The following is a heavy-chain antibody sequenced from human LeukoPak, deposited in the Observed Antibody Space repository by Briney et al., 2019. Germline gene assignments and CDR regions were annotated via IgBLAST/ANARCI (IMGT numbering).Heavy chain of an antibody. CDR2: IYYSGST. CDR1: GGSISSYY. CDR3: ARAPLWFGELSFDY. V-gene: IGHV4-59*01. D-gene: IGHD3-10*01. J-gene: IGHJ4*02. Sequence: PSETLSLTCTVSGGSISSYYWSWIRQPPGKGLEWIGYIYYSGSTNYNPSLKSRVTISVDTSKNQFSLKLSSVTAADTAVYYCARAPLWFGELSFDYWGQGTLVTVS.